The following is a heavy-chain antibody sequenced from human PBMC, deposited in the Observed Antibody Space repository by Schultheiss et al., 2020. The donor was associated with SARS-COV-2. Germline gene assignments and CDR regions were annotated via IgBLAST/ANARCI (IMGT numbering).Heavy chain of an antibody. J-gene: IGHJ5*02. V-gene: IGHV4-4*07. CDR3: ARGQGQLYDILTGYYNNWFDP. Sequence: SETLSLTCTVSGGSISSYYWSWIRQPAGKGLEWIGRIYTSGSTNYNPSLKSRVTMSVDTSKNQFSLKLSSVTAADTAVYYCARGQGQLYDILTGYYNNWFDPWGQGTLVTVSS. D-gene: IGHD3-9*01. CDR1: GGSISSYY. CDR2: IYTSGST.